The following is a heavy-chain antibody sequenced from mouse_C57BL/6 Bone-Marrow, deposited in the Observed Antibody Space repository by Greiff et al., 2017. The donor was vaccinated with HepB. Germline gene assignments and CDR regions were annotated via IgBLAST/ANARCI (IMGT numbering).Heavy chain of an antibody. V-gene: IGHV5-9-1*02. J-gene: IGHJ4*01. CDR3: TRGITGRIYYYAMDY. CDR2: ISSGGDYI. CDR1: GFTFSSYA. D-gene: IGHD2-4*01. Sequence: EVKVVESGEGLVKPGGSLKLSCAASGFTFSSYAMSWVRQTPEKRLEWVAYISSGGDYIYYADTVKGRFTISRDNARNTLYLQMSSLKSEDTAMYYCTRGITGRIYYYAMDYWGQGTSVTVSS.